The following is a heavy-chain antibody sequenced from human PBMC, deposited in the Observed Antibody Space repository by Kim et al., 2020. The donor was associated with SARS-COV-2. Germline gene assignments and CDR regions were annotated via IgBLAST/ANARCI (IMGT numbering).Heavy chain of an antibody. Sequence: ASVKVSCKASGYTFTNYAMNWVRQAPGQGLEWMGWINTNTGNPTYAQDFTGRFVFSLDTSVSTAYLQISSLKAEDTAVYYCAREDIVVVPTAIGPTRDYGMDVWGQGTTVTVSS. V-gene: IGHV7-4-1*02. J-gene: IGHJ6*02. D-gene: IGHD2-2*02. CDR1: GYTFTNYA. CDR3: AREDIVVVPTAIGPTRDYGMDV. CDR2: INTNTGNP.